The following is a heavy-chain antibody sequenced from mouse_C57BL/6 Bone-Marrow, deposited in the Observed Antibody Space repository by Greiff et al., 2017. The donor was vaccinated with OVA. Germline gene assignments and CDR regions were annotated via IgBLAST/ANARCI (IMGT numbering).Heavy chain of an antibody. CDR2: IYPRSGNT. Sequence: QVQLKESGAELARPGASVKLSCKASGYTFTSYGISWVKQRTGQGLEWIGEIYPRSGNTYYNEKFKGKATLTADKSSSTAYMELRSLTSEDSAVYFCADVKATVPWFAYWGQGTLVTVSA. D-gene: IGHD1-1*01. J-gene: IGHJ3*01. CDR3: ADVKATVPWFAY. CDR1: GYTFTSYG. V-gene: IGHV1-81*01.